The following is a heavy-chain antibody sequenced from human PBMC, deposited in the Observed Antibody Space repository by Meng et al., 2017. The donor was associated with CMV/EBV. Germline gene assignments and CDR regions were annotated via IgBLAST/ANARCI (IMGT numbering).Heavy chain of an antibody. J-gene: IGHJ6*02. CDR2: ISAYNGNT. V-gene: IGHV1-18*01. D-gene: IGHD3-3*01. CDR1: GYTFTSYG. Sequence: ASVKVSCKASGYTFTSYGISWVRQAPGQGLEWMGWISAYNGNTNYAQKLQGRVTMTTDTSTSTAYMELRSLRSDDTAVYYCARDLQLNLRFLEWLPLGGNYYYGMDVWGQGTTVTVSS. CDR3: ARDLQLNLRFLEWLPLGGNYYYGMDV.